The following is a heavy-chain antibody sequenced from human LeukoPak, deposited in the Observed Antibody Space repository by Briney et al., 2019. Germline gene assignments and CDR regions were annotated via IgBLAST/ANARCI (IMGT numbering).Heavy chain of an antibody. D-gene: IGHD1-1*01. CDR3: AGDQLALNALNL. J-gene: IGHJ3*01. V-gene: IGHV4-59*11. Sequence: SETLSLTCTVSGGSMISHYWSWIRQPPGKGLEWLGYTSHIGSTNYSPSLKSRVTISVDTSKNQFSLRLSSVTAADTAVYFCAGDQLALNALNLWGQGTMVSVSS. CDR1: GGSMISHY. CDR2: TSHIGST.